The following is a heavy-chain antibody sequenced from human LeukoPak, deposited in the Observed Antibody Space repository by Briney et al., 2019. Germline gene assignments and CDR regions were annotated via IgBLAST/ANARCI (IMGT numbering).Heavy chain of an antibody. CDR3: ATNILTGYYDFDY. V-gene: IGHV1-8*02. CDR1: GYTFTSYG. CDR2: MNPNSGNT. Sequence: ASVKVSCKASGYTFTSYGISWVRQAPGQGLEWMGWMNPNSGNTGYAQKFQGRVTMTRNTSISTAYMELSSLRSEDTAVYYCATNILTGYYDFDYWGQGTLVTVSS. J-gene: IGHJ4*02. D-gene: IGHD3-9*01.